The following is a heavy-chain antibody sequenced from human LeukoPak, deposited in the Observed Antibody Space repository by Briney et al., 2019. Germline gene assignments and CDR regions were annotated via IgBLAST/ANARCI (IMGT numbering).Heavy chain of an antibody. D-gene: IGHD2-15*01. V-gene: IGHV4-61*02. CDR1: GGSISSGSYY. CDR3: ASDAPGLLGY. Sequence: SQTLSLTCTVSGGSISSGSYYWSWIRQPAGKGLEWIGRIYASGSTSFNPSLKSRVTISVDTSKNQFSLKLSSVTATDTAMYYCASDAPGLLGYWGQGTLVTVSS. CDR2: IYASGST. J-gene: IGHJ4*02.